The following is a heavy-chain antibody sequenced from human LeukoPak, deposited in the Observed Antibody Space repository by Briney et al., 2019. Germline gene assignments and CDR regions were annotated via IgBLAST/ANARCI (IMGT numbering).Heavy chain of an antibody. D-gene: IGHD3-22*01. CDR3: ARFYYDSRGHWYYFDY. V-gene: IGHV4-30-2*01. CDR1: GGSISSGGYS. CDR2: IYHSGST. Sequence: SETLSLTCAVSGGSISSGGYSWSWIRQPPGKGLEWIGYIYHSGSTYYNPSLKSRVTISVDRSKNQFSLKLSSVTAADTAVYYCARFYYDSRGHWYYFDYWGQGTLVTVSS. J-gene: IGHJ4*02.